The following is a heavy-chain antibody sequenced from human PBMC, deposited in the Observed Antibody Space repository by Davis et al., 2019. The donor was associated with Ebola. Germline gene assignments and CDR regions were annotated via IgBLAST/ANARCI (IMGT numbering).Heavy chain of an antibody. CDR3: ARNSITKFNWLDP. CDR1: GGSISSYY. V-gene: IGHV4-59*01. Sequence: SETLSLTCTVSGGSISSYYWSWIRQPPGKGLEWIGYIYYTGSTDYNPSLKCRVTISVDTSRNQFSLKMRSVTAADTAVYYCARNSITKFNWLDPWGQGALVTVSS. CDR2: IYYTGST. J-gene: IGHJ5*02. D-gene: IGHD1-14*01.